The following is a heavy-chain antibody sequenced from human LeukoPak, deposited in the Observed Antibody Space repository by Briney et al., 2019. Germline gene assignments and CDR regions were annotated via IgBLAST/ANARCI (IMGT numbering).Heavy chain of an antibody. CDR3: ARAGSFQLLYGYFQC. V-gene: IGHV1-2*02. J-gene: IGHJ1*01. CDR1: GYTLTGYY. CDR2: INPNSGGT. D-gene: IGHD2-2*02. Sequence: ASVKVSCKASGYTLTGYYMHWVRQAPGQAPEWMGWINPNSGGTNYAQKFQGRVTMTRDTSISTVYMELTSLRSDDTAVYYCARAGSFQLLYGYFQCWGQGTLVSVSS.